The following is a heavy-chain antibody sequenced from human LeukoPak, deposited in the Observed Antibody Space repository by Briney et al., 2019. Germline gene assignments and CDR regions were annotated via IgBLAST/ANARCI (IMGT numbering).Heavy chain of an antibody. CDR1: GFTFSSYS. CDR3: ARSLVAVAVENFDY. J-gene: IGHJ4*02. Sequence: GGSLRLSCAASGFTFSSYSTNWVRQAPGKGLEWVSSISSSSSYIYYADSVKGRFTISRDNAKNSLYLQMNSLRAEDTAVYYCARSLVAVAVENFDYWGQGTLVTVSS. D-gene: IGHD6-19*01. V-gene: IGHV3-21*01. CDR2: ISSSSSYI.